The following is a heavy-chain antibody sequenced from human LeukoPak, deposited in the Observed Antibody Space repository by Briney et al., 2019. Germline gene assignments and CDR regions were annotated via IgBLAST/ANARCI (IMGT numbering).Heavy chain of an antibody. D-gene: IGHD3-10*01. V-gene: IGHV1-69*13. CDR2: IIPVFGTT. CDR1: GGAFSSYA. J-gene: IGHJ4*02. Sequence: SVKVSCKAAGGAFSSYALSWVRQAPGQGLEYVGQIIPVFGTTDYAQKFQGRVTVNADEITSTVYMEVSRLRSEDTGIYFCAGTEGGSGSFYPNYYFHYLGQGTLVTVSS. CDR3: AGTEGGSGSFYPNYYFHY.